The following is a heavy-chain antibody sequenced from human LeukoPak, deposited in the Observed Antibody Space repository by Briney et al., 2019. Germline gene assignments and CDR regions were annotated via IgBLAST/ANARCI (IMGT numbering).Heavy chain of an antibody. Sequence: SETLSLTCGVSGASISSSSYYWGWIRQPPGKGLEWIGSVYYSGSTYYNPSLESRVSISVDTSKNQFSLKLSSVTAADTAVYYCASLSGYSYGYGAYWGQGTLVTVFS. J-gene: IGHJ4*02. D-gene: IGHD5-18*01. V-gene: IGHV4-39*01. CDR1: GASISSSSYY. CDR3: ASLSGYSYGYGAY. CDR2: VYYSGST.